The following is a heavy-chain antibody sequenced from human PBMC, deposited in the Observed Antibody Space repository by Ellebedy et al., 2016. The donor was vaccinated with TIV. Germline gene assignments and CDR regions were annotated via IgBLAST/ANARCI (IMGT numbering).Heavy chain of an antibody. D-gene: IGHD5-18*01. Sequence: GGSLRLSXAASGFTFSSYSMNWVRQAPGKGLEWVSYISSSSSTIYYADSVKGRFTISRDNAKNSLYLQMNSLRAEDTAVYYCARPRGYSYGYYFDYWGQGTLVTVSS. CDR3: ARPRGYSYGYYFDY. V-gene: IGHV3-48*01. CDR2: ISSSSSTI. CDR1: GFTFSSYS. J-gene: IGHJ4*02.